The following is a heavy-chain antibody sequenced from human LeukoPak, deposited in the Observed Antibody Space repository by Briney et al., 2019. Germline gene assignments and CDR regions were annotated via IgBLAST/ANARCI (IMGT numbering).Heavy chain of an antibody. CDR3: ARTDPASLGYFDY. J-gene: IGHJ4*02. D-gene: IGHD6-25*01. CDR2: IKKDGSVE. V-gene: IGHV3-7*01. Sequence: GGSLRLSCAASGFTLSNFWMSWVRQAPGQGLEWVANIKKDGSVEKYVDSVKDRFTISRDNAKNSLYLQVNSLRVEDTAMYYCARTDPASLGYFDYWGQGILVTVSS. CDR1: GFTLSNFW.